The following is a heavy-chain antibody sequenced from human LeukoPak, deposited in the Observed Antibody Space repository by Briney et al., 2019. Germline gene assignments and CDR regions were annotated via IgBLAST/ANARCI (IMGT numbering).Heavy chain of an antibody. CDR2: IYHSGST. CDR1: GYSISSGYY. J-gene: IGHJ5*02. D-gene: IGHD4-17*01. Sequence: SETLSLTCTVSGYSISSGYYWGWIRQPPGKGLEWIGSIYHSGSTYYNPSLRSRVTISVDTSKNQFSLKLSSVTAADTAVYYCARDQGGYGDYTPTWGQGTLVTVSS. V-gene: IGHV4-38-2*02. CDR3: ARDQGGYGDYTPT.